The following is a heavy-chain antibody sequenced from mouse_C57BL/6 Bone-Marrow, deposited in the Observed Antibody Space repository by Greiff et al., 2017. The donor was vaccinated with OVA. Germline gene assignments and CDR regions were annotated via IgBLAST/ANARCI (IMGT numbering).Heavy chain of an antibody. CDR2: ISYDGSN. D-gene: IGHD1-1*01. J-gene: IGHJ4*01. Sequence: ESGPGLVKPSQSLSLTCSVTGYSITSGYYWNWIRQFPGNKLEWMGYISYDGSNNYNPSLKNRISITRDTSKNQFFLKLNSVTTEDTATYYCARSPLITTVADYYAMDYWGQGTSVTVSS. V-gene: IGHV3-6*01. CDR1: GYSITSGYY. CDR3: ARSPLITTVADYYAMDY.